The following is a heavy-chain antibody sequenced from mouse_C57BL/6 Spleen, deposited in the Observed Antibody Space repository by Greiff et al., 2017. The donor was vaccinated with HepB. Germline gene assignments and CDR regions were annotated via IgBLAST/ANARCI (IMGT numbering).Heavy chain of an antibody. Sequence: QVQLQQPGAELVKPGASVKLSCKASGYTFTSYWMQWVKQRPGQGLEWIGEIDPSDSYTNYNQKFKGKATLTVDTSSSTAYMQLSSLTSEDSAVYYSARRRVAVVEYWYIDVWGTGTTVTVSS. V-gene: IGHV1-50*01. CDR2: IDPSDSYT. D-gene: IGHD1-1*01. CDR1: GYTFTSYW. J-gene: IGHJ1*03. CDR3: ARRRVAVVEYWYIDV.